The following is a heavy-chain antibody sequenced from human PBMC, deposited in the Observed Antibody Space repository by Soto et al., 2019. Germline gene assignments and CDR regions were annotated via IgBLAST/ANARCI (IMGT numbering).Heavy chain of an antibody. D-gene: IGHD6-25*01. J-gene: IGHJ6*02. V-gene: IGHV3-30*18. Sequence: QVQLVESGGGVVQPGRSLRLSCAASGFTFSTYGMHWVRQAPGKGLEWVAVISYDGSNKYYADSVKGRFTISRDNSKNTLYLQMNSLRPEDTAVYYGAKDLLRPGLASGMDVWGQGTTVTVSS. CDR2: ISYDGSNK. CDR1: GFTFSTYG. CDR3: AKDLLRPGLASGMDV.